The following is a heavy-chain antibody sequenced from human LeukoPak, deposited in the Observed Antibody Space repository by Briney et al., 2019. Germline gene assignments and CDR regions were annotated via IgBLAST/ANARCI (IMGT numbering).Heavy chain of an antibody. D-gene: IGHD3-3*01. Sequence: GGSLRLSCAASGFTFSSYSMNWVRQAPGKGLEWVSYISSSSSTIYYADSVKGRFTISRDNAKNSLYLQMNSLRAEDTAVYYCARSLLVHFDYWGQGTLVTVSS. CDR1: GFTFSSYS. CDR2: ISSSSSTI. J-gene: IGHJ4*02. CDR3: ARSLLVHFDY. V-gene: IGHV3-48*04.